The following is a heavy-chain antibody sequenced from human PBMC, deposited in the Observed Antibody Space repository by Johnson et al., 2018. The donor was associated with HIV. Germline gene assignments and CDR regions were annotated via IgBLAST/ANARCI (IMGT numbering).Heavy chain of an antibody. Sequence: QVQLVESGGGVVQPGKSLRLSCAASGFIFSGFGLHWVRQAPGKGLEWVASISYDGGNKYYADYVRGRITISRDNSKNILYLQMNSLRPEDTAVYYCARERFSDMLTGYHAFDGWGQGTMVTVSS. D-gene: IGHD3-9*01. CDR2: ISYDGGNK. CDR3: ARERFSDMLTGYHAFDG. V-gene: IGHV3-30*03. CDR1: GFIFSGFG. J-gene: IGHJ3*01.